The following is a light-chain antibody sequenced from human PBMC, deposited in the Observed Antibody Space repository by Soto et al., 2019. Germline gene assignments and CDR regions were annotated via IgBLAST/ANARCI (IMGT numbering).Light chain of an antibody. CDR1: QGINSY. J-gene: IGKJ5*01. Sequence: DIQLTQSPSFLSASVGDRVTITCRASQGINSYLAWYQQKPGKAPNLLIYAASTLQSGVPSGFSGSGSGTEFTLTISSLQPEDFATYYCQQLKSYPITFGQGTRLEIK. CDR2: AAS. CDR3: QQLKSYPIT. V-gene: IGKV1-9*01.